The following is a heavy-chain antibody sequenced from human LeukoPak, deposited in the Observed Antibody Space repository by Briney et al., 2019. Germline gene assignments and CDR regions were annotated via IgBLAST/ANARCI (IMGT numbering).Heavy chain of an antibody. CDR2: ISWNSGTI. CDR3: AKGKGGYYYYGMDV. Sequence: GRSLRLSCVASGLRFDDYAMNWVRQAPGKGLEWVSSISWNSGTIGYGDSVKGRFTIPRDNAKNSLYLQMNSLRAEDTALYYCAKGKGGYYYYGMDVWGQGTTVTVSS. J-gene: IGHJ6*02. V-gene: IGHV3-9*01. CDR1: GLRFDDYA.